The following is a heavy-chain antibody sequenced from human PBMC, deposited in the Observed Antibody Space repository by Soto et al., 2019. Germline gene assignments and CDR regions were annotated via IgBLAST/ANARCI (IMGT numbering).Heavy chain of an antibody. Sequence: QVQLQESGPGLVKPSETLSLTCTVSGGSISSYYWSWIRQPPGKGLEWIGYIYYSGSTNYNPSLKSRVTISVDPSKNQFSLKLSSVTAADTAVYYCARDKSYDSSGELDYWGQGTLVTVSS. V-gene: IGHV4-59*01. D-gene: IGHD3-22*01. J-gene: IGHJ4*02. CDR2: IYYSGST. CDR3: ARDKSYDSSGELDY. CDR1: GGSISSYY.